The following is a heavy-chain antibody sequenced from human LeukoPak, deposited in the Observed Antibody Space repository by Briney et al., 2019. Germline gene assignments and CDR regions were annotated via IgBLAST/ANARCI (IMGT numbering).Heavy chain of an antibody. CDR2: IIPIFCIP. V-gene: IGHV1-69*13. J-gene: IGHJ4*02. CDR1: GRTFSTYA. Sequence: SVKVSCKASGRTFSTYAISCVRQAPGQGLEWMGGIIPIFCIPNYAQRFQGRVTITADESTSTAYMALSSLRSEDTALYFCARGPETASYYDTSGYPYYFDFWGQGTLVTVSS. CDR3: ARGPETASYYDTSGYPYYFDF. D-gene: IGHD3-22*01.